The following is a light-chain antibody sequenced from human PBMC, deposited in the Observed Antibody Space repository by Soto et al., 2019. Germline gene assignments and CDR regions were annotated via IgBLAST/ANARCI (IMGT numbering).Light chain of an antibody. Sequence: DIQLTQSPSFLSASVGDRVTITCRASQGIRSYLAWYQQKPGKAPKLLTYVASTLQSGVPSRFSGSGSGTEFTLTISSLQPEDFATYYCQQLNTYPSFGGGTKVEIK. CDR2: VAS. J-gene: IGKJ4*01. CDR3: QQLNTYPS. V-gene: IGKV1-9*01. CDR1: QGIRSY.